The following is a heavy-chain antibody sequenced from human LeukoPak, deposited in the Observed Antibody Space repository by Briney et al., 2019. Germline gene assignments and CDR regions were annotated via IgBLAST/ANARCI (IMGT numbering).Heavy chain of an antibody. CDR3: ARGGSGSLNWFDP. CDR1: GGSVSSGSSY. Sequence: SETLSLTCTVSGGSVSSGSSYWSWIRQPPGKGLEWIGEINHSGSTNYNPSLKSRVTISVDRSKNQFSLKLSSVTAADTAVYYCARGGSGSLNWFDPWGQGTLVTVSS. J-gene: IGHJ5*02. CDR2: INHSGST. V-gene: IGHV4-61*01. D-gene: IGHD3-22*01.